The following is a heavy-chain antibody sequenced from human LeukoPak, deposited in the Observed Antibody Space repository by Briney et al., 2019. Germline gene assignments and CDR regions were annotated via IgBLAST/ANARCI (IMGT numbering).Heavy chain of an antibody. CDR1: GFTFSSYA. Sequence: GGSLRLSCAASGFTFSSYAMSWVRQAPGKGPEWVSAISGSGGSTYYADSVKGRFTISRDNSKNTLYLQMNSLRAEDTAVYYCAKGGRYSYGYGVDYWGQGTLVTVSS. J-gene: IGHJ4*02. CDR2: ISGSGGST. D-gene: IGHD5-18*01. V-gene: IGHV3-23*01. CDR3: AKGGRYSYGYGVDY.